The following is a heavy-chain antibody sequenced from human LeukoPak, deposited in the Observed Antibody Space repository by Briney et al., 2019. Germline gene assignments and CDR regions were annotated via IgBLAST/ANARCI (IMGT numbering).Heavy chain of an antibody. V-gene: IGHV3-30*02. CDR3: ARVRRGYSTYLPEY. CDR1: GFTLSLLR. Sequence: GGSLRLSCGASGFTLSLLRVLCAREAPGKGLEWVAYIRYDGSNKYYADSVKGRFTISRDNAKNSLYLQMNSLRAEDTALYHCARVRRGYSTYLPEYWGQGTLVTVTS. J-gene: IGHJ4*02. D-gene: IGHD6-13*01. CDR2: IRYDGSNK.